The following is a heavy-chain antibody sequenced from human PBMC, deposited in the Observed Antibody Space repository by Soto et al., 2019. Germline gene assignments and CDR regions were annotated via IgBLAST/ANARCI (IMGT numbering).Heavy chain of an antibody. D-gene: IGHD1-26*01. CDR3: ARDLGVGAASDY. CDR1: GYTFTNYA. J-gene: IGHJ4*02. Sequence: GASVKVSCKASGYTFTNYATHWVRQAPGQRLEWMGWINAGNGNTKYSQNFQGRVTITRDTSASTAYMELSSLRSEDTAVYYCARDLGVGAASDYWGQGTLVTVSS. V-gene: IGHV1-3*01. CDR2: INAGNGNT.